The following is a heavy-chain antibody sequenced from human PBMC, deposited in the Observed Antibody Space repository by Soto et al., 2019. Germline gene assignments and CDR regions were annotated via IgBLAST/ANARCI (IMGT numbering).Heavy chain of an antibody. Sequence: PGGSLRLSCAASGFTFSSYSMNWVRQAPGKGLEWVSYISSSSSTIYYADSVKGRFTISRDNAKNSLYLQMNSLRDEDTAVYYCARDLGHNWSGPIFDYWGQGTLVTVSS. J-gene: IGHJ4*02. CDR3: ARDLGHNWSGPIFDY. CDR1: GFTFSSYS. CDR2: ISSSSSTI. V-gene: IGHV3-48*02. D-gene: IGHD1-1*01.